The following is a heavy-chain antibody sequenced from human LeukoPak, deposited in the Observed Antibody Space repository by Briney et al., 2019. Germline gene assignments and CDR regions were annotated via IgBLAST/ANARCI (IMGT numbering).Heavy chain of an antibody. CDR2: LSGSGDST. J-gene: IGHJ4*02. D-gene: IGHD1-26*01. CDR3: AKSSNEWELNSFDS. Sequence: GGFLRLSCAASGFTFSSYAMNWVRQAPGKGLEWVSGLSGSGDSTYYADSVKGRFTISRDNSKNTLYLQMNSLSPADTAVYYCAKSSNEWELNSFDSWGQGTLVPVSS. V-gene: IGHV3-23*01. CDR1: GFTFSSYA.